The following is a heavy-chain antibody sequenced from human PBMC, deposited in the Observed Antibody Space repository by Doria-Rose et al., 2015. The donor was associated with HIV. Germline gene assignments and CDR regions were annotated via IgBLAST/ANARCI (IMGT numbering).Heavy chain of an antibody. J-gene: IGHJ4*02. D-gene: IGHD6-13*01. V-gene: IGHV1-46*01. CDR3: AKDRPYRSSWLLGFEY. Sequence: QVQLVQSGAEVKKPGASVKVTCKTSGYTFTSDYMHWVRQAPGQGLEWMGIINPSGGSTSYAQKFRGRVIMTRDTSTSTVYMELSSLRSEDTAVYYCAKDRPYRSSWLLGFEYWGQGILVTVSS. CDR2: INPSGGST. CDR1: GYTFTSDY.